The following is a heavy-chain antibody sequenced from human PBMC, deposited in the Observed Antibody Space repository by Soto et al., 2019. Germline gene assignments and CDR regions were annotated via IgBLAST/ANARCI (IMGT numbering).Heavy chain of an antibody. CDR3: ARDGPLSTTVVTPLSS. Sequence: QVQLAQSGAEEKKPGASVKVSCKASGYTFTSYAMHWVRQAPGQRLEWMGWINAGNGNTKYSQKFQGRVTITRDTSASTAYMELSSLRSEDTAVYYCARDGPLSTTVVTPLSSWGQGTLVTVSS. CDR1: GYTFTSYA. D-gene: IGHD4-17*01. V-gene: IGHV1-3*05. J-gene: IGHJ4*02. CDR2: INAGNGNT.